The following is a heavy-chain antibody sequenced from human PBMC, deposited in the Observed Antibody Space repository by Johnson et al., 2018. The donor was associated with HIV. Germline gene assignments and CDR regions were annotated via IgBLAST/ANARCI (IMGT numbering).Heavy chain of an antibody. D-gene: IGHD3-10*01. CDR1: GYTFKDYG. V-gene: IGHV3-20*04. J-gene: IGHJ3*02. Sequence: VQLVESGGSVVRPGGSLRLSCAASGYTFKDYGMSWVRQAPGKGLEWVSGINWNGGSTYYTVSVKGRFTISRDNSKNTLYLQMDSLRAEDTAVYYCAREPRGPSSGSRIPDAFDIWGQGTMVTVSS. CDR2: INWNGGST. CDR3: AREPRGPSSGSRIPDAFDI.